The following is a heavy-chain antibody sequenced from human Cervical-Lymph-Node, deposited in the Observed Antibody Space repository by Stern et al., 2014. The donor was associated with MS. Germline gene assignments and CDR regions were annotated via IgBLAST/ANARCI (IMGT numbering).Heavy chain of an antibody. J-gene: IGHJ6*02. CDR3: ARDRGLTPYFYGMDV. CDR1: GFTFSDYG. D-gene: IGHD3-10*01. V-gene: IGHV3-30*03. Sequence: VQLVESGGGVVQPGKSLRLSCAASGFTFSDYGMHWVRQAPGKGLEWVALATYDGSDQYYADSVKGRFTVSRDNSKNTVLLQMNGLRPEDTAVYFCARDRGLTPYFYGMDVWGQGTTVTVSS. CDR2: ATYDGSDQ.